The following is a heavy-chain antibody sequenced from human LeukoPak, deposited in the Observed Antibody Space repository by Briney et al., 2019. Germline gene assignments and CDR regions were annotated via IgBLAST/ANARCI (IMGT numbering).Heavy chain of an antibody. V-gene: IGHV4-59*01. J-gene: IGHJ4*02. Sequence: SETLSLTCTVSGGSISSYYWSWIRQPPGKGLEWIGFIYYSGSTNYNPSLKSRVTISVDTSKNQFSLKLSSVTAADTAVYYCARGGGRYYDFWSGYSDYWGQGTLVTVSS. CDR3: ARGGGRYYDFWSGYSDY. CDR1: GGSISSYY. D-gene: IGHD3-3*01. CDR2: IYYSGST.